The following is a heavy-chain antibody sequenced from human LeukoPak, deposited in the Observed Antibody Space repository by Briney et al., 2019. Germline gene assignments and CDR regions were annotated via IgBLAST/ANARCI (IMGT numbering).Heavy chain of an antibody. CDR2: IIPIFGTA. Sequence: ASVKVSCKASGGTFSSYAISWVRQAPGQGLEWMGGIIPIFGTANYAQKFQGRVTITADESTSTAYMELSSLRSEDTAVYYCARRGYYDSSGEGDWFDPWGQGTLVTVSS. D-gene: IGHD3-22*01. V-gene: IGHV1-69*13. CDR3: ARRGYYDSSGEGDWFDP. CDR1: GGTFSSYA. J-gene: IGHJ5*02.